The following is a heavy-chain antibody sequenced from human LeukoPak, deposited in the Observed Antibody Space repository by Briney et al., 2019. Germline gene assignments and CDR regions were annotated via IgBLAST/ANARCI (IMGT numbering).Heavy chain of an antibody. V-gene: IGHV1-2*02. J-gene: IGHJ4*02. Sequence: ASVKVSCKASGYTFTGYYMHWVRQAPGQGLEWMGWINPNSGGTNYAQKFQGRVTMTRDTSISTAYMELSRLRSDDTAVYYCARDDYDFWSGEDYWGQGTLVTVSS. CDR2: INPNSGGT. CDR3: ARDDYDFWSGEDY. CDR1: GYTFTGYY. D-gene: IGHD3-3*01.